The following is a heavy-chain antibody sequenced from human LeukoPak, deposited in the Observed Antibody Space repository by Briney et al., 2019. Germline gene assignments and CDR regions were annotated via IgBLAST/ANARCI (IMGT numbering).Heavy chain of an antibody. V-gene: IGHV3-48*03. CDR3: ARDLGIVTAYNYGVY. CDR2: ISSSCSTI. CDR1: GLNFSSYQ. Sequence: PGGSLRLSCAASGLNFSSYQMNWVRQAPRKGPEWVSYISSSCSTIYYADFRTGRFIISRDNAKKSLYLEMSSLRAEDTVIYYCARDLGIVTAYNYGVYWGQRTLVTVSS. J-gene: IGHJ4*02. D-gene: IGHD3-9*01.